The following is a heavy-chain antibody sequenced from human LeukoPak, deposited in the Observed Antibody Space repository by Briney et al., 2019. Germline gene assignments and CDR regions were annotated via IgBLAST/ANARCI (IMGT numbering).Heavy chain of an antibody. V-gene: IGHV1-8*01. J-gene: IGHJ5*02. D-gene: IGHD3-3*01. CDR3: ARGPRKNLWSGYSHWFDP. CDR1: GYTFTSYD. Sequence: GASVKVSCKASGYTFTSYDINWVRQVTGQGLEWMGWMNPNSGNTDYAQKFQGRVTMTRNTSISTAYMELSSLRSEDTAVYYCARGPRKNLWSGYSHWFDPWGQGTLVTVSS. CDR2: MNPNSGNT.